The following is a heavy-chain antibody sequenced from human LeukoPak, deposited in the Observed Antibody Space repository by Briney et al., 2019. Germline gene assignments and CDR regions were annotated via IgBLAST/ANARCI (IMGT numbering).Heavy chain of an antibody. J-gene: IGHJ2*01. CDR1: GYTFTSYW. CDR2: IFPGDSDT. V-gene: IGHV5-51*01. CDR3: ARQIGIRYFDL. D-gene: IGHD3-10*01. Sequence: GESLKISCKGSGYTFTSYWIAWVRQMPGKGLERMGIIFPGDSDTRYSPSFQGQVTISVDKSISTAYLQWSSLGASDTAVYYCARQIGIRYFDLWGRGTLVTVSS.